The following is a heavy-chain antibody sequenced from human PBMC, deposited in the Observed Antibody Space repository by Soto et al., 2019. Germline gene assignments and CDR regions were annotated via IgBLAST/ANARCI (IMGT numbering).Heavy chain of an antibody. D-gene: IGHD6-19*01. Sequence: QEQLVQSGAAVQKPGSSVRVSCKASQGTFNRSAITWVRQVPGQGLERMGGLLPMFGTAAYAQKFQGRVTITADKSTGIADMELSSLRSEDTAVYYCARRAAVSVTSLGFDPWRQGTLVTVSS. J-gene: IGHJ5*02. V-gene: IGHV1-69*06. CDR2: LLPMFGTA. CDR1: QGTFNRSA. CDR3: ARRAAVSVTSLGFDP.